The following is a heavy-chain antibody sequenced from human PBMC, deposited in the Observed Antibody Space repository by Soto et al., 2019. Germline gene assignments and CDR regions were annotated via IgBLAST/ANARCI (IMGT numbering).Heavy chain of an antibody. CDR1: GFTFSSYA. V-gene: IGHV3-30-3*01. CDR3: SRDWRRVYYSWTRCYYYCMDA. Sequence: GESLKISCAASGFTFSSYAMHWVRQAPGKGLEWVAVISYDGSNKYYADSVKGRFTISRDNSKNTLYLQMNCLRAEDAAVYFCSRDWRRVYYSWTRCYYYCMDAWGQGTPVTVSS. J-gene: IGHJ6*02. D-gene: IGHD2-2*01. CDR2: ISYDGSNK.